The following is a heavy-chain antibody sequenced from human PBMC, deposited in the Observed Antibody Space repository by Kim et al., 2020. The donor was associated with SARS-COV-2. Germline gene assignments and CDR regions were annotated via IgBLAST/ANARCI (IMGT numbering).Heavy chain of an antibody. V-gene: IGHV4-28*01. CDR3: ARIAGGSGSWVFDY. Sequence: PSLKSRVTMSLDTSKNQFSLSLSSVAAVDTAVYYCARIAGGSGSWVFDYWGQGTLVIVSS. D-gene: IGHD3-10*01. J-gene: IGHJ4*02.